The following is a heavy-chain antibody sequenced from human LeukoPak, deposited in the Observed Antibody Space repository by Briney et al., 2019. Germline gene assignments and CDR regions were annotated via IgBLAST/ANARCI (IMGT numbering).Heavy chain of an antibody. CDR3: ARTKISSGYDLGFDP. J-gene: IGHJ5*02. CDR2: INHSGST. V-gene: IGHV4-34*01. D-gene: IGHD5-12*01. CDR1: GGSFSGYY. Sequence: PSETLSLTCAVSGGSFSGYYWGWIRQPPGKGLEWIGEINHSGSTNYNPSLKSRVTISVDTSKNQFSLKLSSVTAADTAVYYCARTKISSGYDLGFDPWGQGTLVTVSS.